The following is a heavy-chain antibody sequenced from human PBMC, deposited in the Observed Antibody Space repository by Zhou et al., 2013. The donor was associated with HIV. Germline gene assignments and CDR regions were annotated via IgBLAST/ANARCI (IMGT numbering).Heavy chain of an antibody. CDR3: ARGAVRGDY. CDR2: IYTSGST. D-gene: IGHD3-10*01. J-gene: IGHJ4*02. Sequence: QVQLQESGPGLVKPSETLSLTCTVSGGSISSHYWNWIRQPPGKGLEWIGYIYTSGSTNYNPSLKSRVTISIDTSKNQFSLKLNSVTAADTAVYFCARGAVRGDYWGQGNPGHRLL. CDR1: GGSISSHY. V-gene: IGHV4-4*09.